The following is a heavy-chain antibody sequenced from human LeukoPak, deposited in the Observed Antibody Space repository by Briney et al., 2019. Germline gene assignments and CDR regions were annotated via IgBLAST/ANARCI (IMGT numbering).Heavy chain of an antibody. CDR3: ARPGYSYGPPDY. Sequence: ASVKVSCKASGYTFTGYYMHWVRQAPGQGLEWMGWINPNSGGTNYAQKFQGRVTMTRDTSISTAYMELSRLRSEDTAVYYCARPGYSYGPPDYWGQGTLVTVSS. CDR2: INPNSGGT. CDR1: GYTFTGYY. D-gene: IGHD5-18*01. V-gene: IGHV1-2*02. J-gene: IGHJ4*02.